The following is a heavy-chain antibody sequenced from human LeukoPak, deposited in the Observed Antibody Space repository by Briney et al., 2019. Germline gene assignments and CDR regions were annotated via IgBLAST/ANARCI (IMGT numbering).Heavy chain of an antibody. Sequence: SETLSLTCAVSGYSIGSGFYWGWIRQPPGKGLEWTGSIFHSGSTYYNPSLKSRVTISVDTSKNQLSLKLSSVTAADTALYYCARASGSYGSGSYYYSGMDVWGKGTTVTVSS. CDR3: ARASGSYGSGSYYYSGMDV. CDR1: GYSIGSGFY. CDR2: IFHSGST. V-gene: IGHV4-38-2*01. D-gene: IGHD3-10*01. J-gene: IGHJ6*04.